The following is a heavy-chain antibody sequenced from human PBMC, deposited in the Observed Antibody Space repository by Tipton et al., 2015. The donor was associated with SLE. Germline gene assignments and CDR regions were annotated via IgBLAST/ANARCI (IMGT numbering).Heavy chain of an antibody. CDR2: VYYNGGV. V-gene: IGHV4-39*07. J-gene: IGHJ4*02. D-gene: IGHD1-26*01. CDR1: GGSLSSTSHY. CDR3: ASGSYPGYFDY. Sequence: TLSLTCSVSGGSLSSTSHYWGWIRQLPGRGLEWIGNVYYNGGVYYNPSLMRRITISVDTSKNQFSLKLSSVTAADTAVYYCASGSYPGYFDYWGQGTLVTVSS.